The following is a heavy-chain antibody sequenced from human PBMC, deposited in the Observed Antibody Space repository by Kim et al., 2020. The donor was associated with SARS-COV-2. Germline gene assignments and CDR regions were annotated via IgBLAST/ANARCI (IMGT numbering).Heavy chain of an antibody. CDR3: AKYLGELSLRWAFDI. J-gene: IGHJ3*02. CDR1: GFTFNNYA. D-gene: IGHD3-16*02. Sequence: GGSLRLSCAASGFTFNNYAMSWVRQAPGKGLEWVSGISDSGGSKYYADSVKGRFTISRDNSKNTLYLQMNSLRAEDTAIYYCAKYLGELSLRWAFDIWGQGTMVTVSA. CDR2: ISDSGGSK. V-gene: IGHV3-23*01.